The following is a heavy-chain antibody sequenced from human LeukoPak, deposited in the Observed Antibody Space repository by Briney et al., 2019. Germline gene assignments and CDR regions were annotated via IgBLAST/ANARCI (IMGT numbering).Heavy chain of an antibody. D-gene: IGHD7-27*01. CDR2: IYTSGST. CDR3: ARGYNWGSPTRNFYYLDV. CDR1: GGSISSYY. J-gene: IGHJ6*03. Sequence: SSETLSLTCTVSGGSISSYYWSWIRQPAGKGLEWIGRIYTSGSTNYNPSHKSRVTMSVDTSKNQFSLKLRSVTAADTAVYYCARGYNWGSPTRNFYYLDVWGKGTTVTVSS. V-gene: IGHV4-4*07.